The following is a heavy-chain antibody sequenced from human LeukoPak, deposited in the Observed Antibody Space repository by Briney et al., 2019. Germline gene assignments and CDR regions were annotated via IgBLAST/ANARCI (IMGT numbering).Heavy chain of an antibody. J-gene: IGHJ4*02. D-gene: IGHD3-22*01. CDR3: ATLFLSYYYDSSGYHY. CDR1: GGTFSSYA. CDR2: IIPIFGTA. Sequence: SVKVSCKASGGTFSSYAISWVRQAPGQGLEWMGGIIPIFGTANYAQKFQGRVTITADESTSTAYMELSSLRSEDTAVYYCATLFLSYYYDSSGYHYWGQGTLVTVSS. V-gene: IGHV1-69*13.